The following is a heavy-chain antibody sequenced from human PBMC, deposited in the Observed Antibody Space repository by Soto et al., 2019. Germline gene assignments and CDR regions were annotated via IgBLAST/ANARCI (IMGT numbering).Heavy chain of an antibody. V-gene: IGHV1-69*06. J-gene: IGHJ6*02. CDR3: ARDDGDTAMVWGGMDV. D-gene: IGHD5-18*01. CDR2: IIPIFGTA. Sequence: QVQLVQSGAEVKKPGSSVKVSCKASGGTFSSYAISWVRQAPGQGLEWMGGIIPIFGTANYAQKFQGRVTITADKSTSKAYMELSSLRSEDTAVYYCARDDGDTAMVWGGMDVWGQGTTVTVSS. CDR1: GGTFSSYA.